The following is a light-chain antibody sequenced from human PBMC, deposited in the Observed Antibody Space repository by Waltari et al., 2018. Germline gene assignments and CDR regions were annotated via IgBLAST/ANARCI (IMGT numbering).Light chain of an antibody. CDR3: QQYYSTPWT. CDR2: WAS. V-gene: IGKV4-1*01. J-gene: IGKJ1*01. Sequence: DIVMTQSPDPLAVSLCERATITCKSSQSVLYSSNNKNYLAWYQQKPGQPPTLLIYWASTRESGVPDRFSGSGSGTDFTLTISSLQAEDVAVYYCQQYYSTPWTFGQGTKVEIK. CDR1: QSVLYSSNNKNY.